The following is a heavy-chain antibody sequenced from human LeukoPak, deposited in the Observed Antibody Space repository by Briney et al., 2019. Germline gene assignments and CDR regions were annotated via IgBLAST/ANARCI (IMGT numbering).Heavy chain of an antibody. V-gene: IGHV4-34*01. CDR2: INHSGST. CDR1: GGSFSGYY. Sequence: PSETLSLTCAVYGGSFSGYYWSWIRQPPGKGLEWIGEINHSGSTNYNPSLKSRVTISVDTSKNQFSLKLSSVTAADTAVYYCASQSTTVVPYFDYWGQGTLVTVSS. CDR3: ASQSTTVVPYFDY. D-gene: IGHD4-23*01. J-gene: IGHJ4*02.